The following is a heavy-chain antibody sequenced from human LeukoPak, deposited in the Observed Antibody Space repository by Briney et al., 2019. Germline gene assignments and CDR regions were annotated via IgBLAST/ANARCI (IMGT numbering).Heavy chain of an antibody. CDR1: GYSISSGFY. D-gene: IGHD3-10*01. CDR3: ARLLVPKNYYYYYYMDV. Sequence: SETLSLTCTVSGYSISSGFYWSWIRQPPGKGLEWIGEINHSGSTNYNPSLKSRVTISVDTSKNQFSLKLSSVTAADTAVYYCARLLVPKNYYYYYYMDVWGKGTTVTISS. CDR2: INHSGST. V-gene: IGHV4-38-2*02. J-gene: IGHJ6*03.